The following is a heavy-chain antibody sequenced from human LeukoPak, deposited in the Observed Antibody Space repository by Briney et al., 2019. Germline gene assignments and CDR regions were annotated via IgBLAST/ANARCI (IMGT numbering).Heavy chain of an antibody. CDR2: ISHHGANR. D-gene: IGHD3-22*01. V-gene: IGHV3-30*03. CDR3: ATKGNYDSSGYYLDAFDI. Sequence: GGSLRLSCVGSGFTFSSYGMSWVRQAPGKGLEWVAVISHHGANRFYGDSVKGRFTISRDNSNNMVYLQMNGLRADDTAVYYCATKGNYDSSGYYLDAFDIWGQGTMVTVSS. J-gene: IGHJ3*02. CDR1: GFTFSSYG.